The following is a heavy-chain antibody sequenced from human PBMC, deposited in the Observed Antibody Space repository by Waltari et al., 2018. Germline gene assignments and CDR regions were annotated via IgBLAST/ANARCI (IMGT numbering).Heavy chain of an antibody. CDR2: IRSKGNNYAT. CDR1: GFTFSDSA. J-gene: IGHJ4*02. V-gene: IGHV3-73*02. CDR3: IVHYYESGVVDY. D-gene: IGHD3-22*01. Sequence: EVQLVESGGGLVQPGGSLKLSCAASGFTFSDSAVHWVRQASGKGLEWVGRIRSKGNNYATAYAASVKGRFTIARDDSKKMAYLQMNSLKIEDTAVYYCIVHYYESGVVDYWGQGTLVTVSS.